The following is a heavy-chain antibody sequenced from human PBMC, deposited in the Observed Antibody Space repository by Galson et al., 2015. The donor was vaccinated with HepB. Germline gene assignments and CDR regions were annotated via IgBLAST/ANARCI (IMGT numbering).Heavy chain of an antibody. D-gene: IGHD2-2*01. CDR2: IYPGDSDT. Sequence: QSGAEVKKPGESLKISCTGSGYSFTSYWIGWVRQMPGKGLEWMGIIYPGDSDTRYSPSFQGQVTISADKSISTAYLQWSSLKASDTAMYYCARMADCSSTSCTTDYYGMDVWGQGTTVTVSS. CDR3: ARMADCSSTSCTTDYYGMDV. CDR1: GYSFTSYW. J-gene: IGHJ6*02. V-gene: IGHV5-51*01.